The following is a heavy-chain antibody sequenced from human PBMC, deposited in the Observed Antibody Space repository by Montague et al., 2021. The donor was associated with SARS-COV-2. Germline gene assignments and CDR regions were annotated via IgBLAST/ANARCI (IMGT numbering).Heavy chain of an antibody. D-gene: IGHD1-14*01. Sequence: SVKVSCKASGYTFSDYFIHWLRQAPGQGLEWMGWINPKNGGTTSAQNMPDRVTMTRDTSTSTVSIDVSSLTSDDTAMYYCARGPNHGAFDVWGQGTMVTVSS. CDR2: INPKNGGT. CDR1: GYTFSDYF. CDR3: ARGPNHGAFDV. J-gene: IGHJ3*01. V-gene: IGHV1-2*02.